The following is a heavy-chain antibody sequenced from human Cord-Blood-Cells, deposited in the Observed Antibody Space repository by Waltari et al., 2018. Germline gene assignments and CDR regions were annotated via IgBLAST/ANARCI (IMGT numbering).Heavy chain of an antibody. CDR2: INHSGTT. D-gene: IGHD3-22*01. V-gene: IGHV4-34*01. J-gene: IGHJ1*01. Sequence: QVQLQQWGAGLLTPSETLSLTCAVYVRSFGGYYWTLIRQPPGQGLEWIGEINHSGTTNYNPSLKSRVTISVDTSKNQFSLKLSSGTAADTAVYYCASITHYYDSSGYYEYFQHWGQGTLVTVSS. CDR1: VRSFGGYY. CDR3: ASITHYYDSSGYYEYFQH.